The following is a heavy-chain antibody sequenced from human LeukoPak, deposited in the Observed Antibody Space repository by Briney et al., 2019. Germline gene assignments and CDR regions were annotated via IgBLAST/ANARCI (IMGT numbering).Heavy chain of an antibody. V-gene: IGHV3-7*05. CDR3: AIKGGYSSSSLQGPYAFDY. J-gene: IGHJ4*02. CDR1: GFTFSSYW. CDR2: IKQDGTPK. D-gene: IGHD6-6*01. Sequence: AGSLSLASAASGFTFSSYWMAWFRQAPGKGLEWVANIKQDGTPKYYVDSVKGRFSISRDNAKNSLYLQMNNLRAEDTALYYCAIKGGYSSSSLQGPYAFDYWGQGTLVTVSS.